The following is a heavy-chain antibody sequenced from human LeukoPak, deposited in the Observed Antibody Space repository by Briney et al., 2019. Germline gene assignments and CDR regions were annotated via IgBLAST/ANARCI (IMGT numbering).Heavy chain of an antibody. Sequence: GTSLRLSCAASGFTFSSYAMHWVRQAPGKGLEWVATISYEGDNKYYVDSLKGRFTISRDNSKNTLYLQMSSLRGEDTAVYFCARGRNVVATSGYFDYWGQGTLVTVSS. CDR2: ISYEGDNK. J-gene: IGHJ4*02. CDR3: ARGRNVVATSGYFDY. V-gene: IGHV3-30-3*01. D-gene: IGHD5-12*01. CDR1: GFTFSSYA.